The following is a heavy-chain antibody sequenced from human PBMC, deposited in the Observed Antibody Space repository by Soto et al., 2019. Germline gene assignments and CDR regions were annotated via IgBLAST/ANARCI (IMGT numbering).Heavy chain of an antibody. CDR1: GGSFSGYY. CDR3: ARGQLVRGVRYYYYGMDV. Sequence: QVQLQQWGAGLLKPSETLSLTCAVYGGSFSGYYWSWIRQPPGKGLEWIGEINHSGSTNYNPSLKIRGTISVDTSKNQFSLKLSSVTAADTAVYYCARGQLVRGVRYYYYGMDVCGQGTTVSVSS. J-gene: IGHJ6*02. CDR2: INHSGST. D-gene: IGHD3-10*01. V-gene: IGHV4-34*01.